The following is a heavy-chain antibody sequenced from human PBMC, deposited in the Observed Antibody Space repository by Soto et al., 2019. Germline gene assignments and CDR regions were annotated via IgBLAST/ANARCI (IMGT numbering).Heavy chain of an antibody. D-gene: IGHD3-3*01. CDR1: GGSISSSSYY. V-gene: IGHV4-39*01. CDR3: ARWYYDFWSGYDFDY. Sequence: TSETLSLTCTVSGGSISSSSYYWSWIRQPPGKGLEWIGSIYYSGSTYYNPSLKSRVTISVDTSKNQFSLKLSSVTAADTAVYYCARWYYDFWSGYDFDYWGQGTLVTVSS. J-gene: IGHJ4*02. CDR2: IYYSGST.